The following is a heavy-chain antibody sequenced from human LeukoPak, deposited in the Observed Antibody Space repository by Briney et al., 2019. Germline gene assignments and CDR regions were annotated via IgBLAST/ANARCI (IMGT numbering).Heavy chain of an antibody. CDR3: ARDGTSIFGVVNPVS. J-gene: IGHJ4*02. Sequence: GGSLRLSCAASGFTFSSYGMHWVRQAPGKGLEWVAVIWYDGSNKYYADSVKGRFTISRDNSKNTLYLQVNSLRAEDTAVYYCARDGTSIFGVVNPVSWGQGTLVTVSS. V-gene: IGHV3-33*01. CDR2: IWYDGSNK. CDR1: GFTFSSYG. D-gene: IGHD3-3*01.